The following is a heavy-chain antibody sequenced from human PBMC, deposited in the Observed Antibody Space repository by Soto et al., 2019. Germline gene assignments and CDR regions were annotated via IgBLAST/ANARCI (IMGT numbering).Heavy chain of an antibody. CDR1: GGTFSSYA. V-gene: IGHV1-69*01. D-gene: IGHD2-15*01. CDR3: ARDWCSSGGSCYSGLDY. CDR2: IIPIFGTA. J-gene: IGHJ4*02. Sequence: QVQLVQSGAEVKKPGSSVKVSCKASGGTFSSYAIGWVRQAPGQGLEWMGGIIPIFGTANYGQKFQGRVTIIADESTSTAFMELSSLRSEDTAVYYCARDWCSSGGSCYSGLDYWGQGTLVTVSS.